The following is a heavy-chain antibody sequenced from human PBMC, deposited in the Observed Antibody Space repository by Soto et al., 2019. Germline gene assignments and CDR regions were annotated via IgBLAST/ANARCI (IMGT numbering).Heavy chain of an antibody. Sequence: EAQLVESGGGLVQPGESLRLSCAASGFTFSYYWMHWVRQAPGKGPVWVSRIHSDGSSTTYADSVKGRFSISRDNARNTVYLQMNSLRAEDTAVYYCARGDRGAFDLWGQGTVLTVSS. D-gene: IGHD1-26*01. CDR2: IHSDGSST. V-gene: IGHV3-74*01. CDR3: ARGDRGAFDL. J-gene: IGHJ3*01. CDR1: GFTFSYYW.